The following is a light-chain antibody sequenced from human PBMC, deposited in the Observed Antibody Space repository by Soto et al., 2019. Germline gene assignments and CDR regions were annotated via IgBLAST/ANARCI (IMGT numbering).Light chain of an antibody. Sequence: QSVLTQPASVSGSPGQSITISCTGTSSDVGGYNYVSWYQQHSGKAPKLMIYEVSNRPSGVSNRFSGSKSGNTASLTISGLQTEDEADYYCRSYTRSSYYVFGSVTKVTV. V-gene: IGLV2-14*01. CDR2: EVS. J-gene: IGLJ1*01. CDR3: RSYTRSSYYV. CDR1: SSDVGGYNY.